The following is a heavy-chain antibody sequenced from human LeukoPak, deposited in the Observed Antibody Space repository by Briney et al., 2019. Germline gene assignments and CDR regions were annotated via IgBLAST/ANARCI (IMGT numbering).Heavy chain of an antibody. D-gene: IGHD2-2*01. CDR2: TYYRSTWYN. Sequence: SQTLSLTCAISGDSVSSNSVTWNWIRQSPSRGLEWLGRTYYRSTWYNDYAVSVRGRITINPDTSKIQFSLHLNSVTPEDTAVYYCARRLTQYDCFDPWGQGILVTVSS. CDR1: GDSVSSNSVT. CDR3: ARRLTQYDCFDP. J-gene: IGHJ5*02. V-gene: IGHV6-1*01.